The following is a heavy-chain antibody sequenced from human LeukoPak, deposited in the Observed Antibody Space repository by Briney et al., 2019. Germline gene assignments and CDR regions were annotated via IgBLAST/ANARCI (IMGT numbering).Heavy chain of an antibody. V-gene: IGHV4-39*07. CDR2: IYYSGST. J-gene: IGHJ4*02. Sequence: PGGSLRLSCAASGFTFSSYSMNWVRQTPGKGLEWIGSIYYSGSTYHNPPLKSRVTMSIDTSKNQFSLKLNSVTAADTAVYYCAREPKPTNYYFDNWGQGTLVTVSP. D-gene: IGHD1-1*01. CDR1: GFTFSSYS. CDR3: AREPKPTNYYFDN.